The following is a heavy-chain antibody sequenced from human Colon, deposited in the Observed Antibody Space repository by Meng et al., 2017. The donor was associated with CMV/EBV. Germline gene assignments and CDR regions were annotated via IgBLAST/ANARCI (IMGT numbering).Heavy chain of an antibody. CDR3: ARVICGGDCYLDY. D-gene: IGHD2-21*02. Sequence: QVRVEQSGGEVKKPGSSVKVSCKASKGTFTSYPISWVRQGPGQGFEWVGGIITISGTTDYAQKFQGRVTITADESTSTAYMKLSNLRSEDTAIYYCARVICGGDCYLDYWGRGTLVTASS. V-gene: IGHV1-69*12. CDR1: KGTFTSYP. CDR2: IITISGTT. J-gene: IGHJ4*02.